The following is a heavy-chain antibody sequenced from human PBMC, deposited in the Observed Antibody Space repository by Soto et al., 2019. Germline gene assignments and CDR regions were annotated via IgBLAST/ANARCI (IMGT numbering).Heavy chain of an antibody. V-gene: IGHV3-30-3*01. Sequence: QVQLVESGGGVVQPGRSLRLSCAASGFTFSSYAMHWVRQAPGKGLEWVAVISYDGSNKYYADSVKGRFTISRDNSKNTLSLQMNSLRAEDTAVYYCARDLRHSNGYLEVDDYWGQGTLVTVSS. J-gene: IGHJ4*02. CDR3: ARDLRHSNGYLEVDDY. CDR1: GFTFSSYA. D-gene: IGHD5-18*01. CDR2: ISYDGSNK.